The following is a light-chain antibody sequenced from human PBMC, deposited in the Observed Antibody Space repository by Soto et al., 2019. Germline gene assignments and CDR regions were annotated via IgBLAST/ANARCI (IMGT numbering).Light chain of an antibody. V-gene: IGKV3-15*01. J-gene: IGKJ1*01. CDR2: GAS. Sequence: TQSPATLSVSPGERATLSCRASQSVGSSIAWYQHKPGQAPRLLIYGASTRATGIPARISGSGSGTEFTLTISSLQSEDCAVYDCQQYNNWPQTFGQGTKVDI. CDR3: QQYNNWPQT. CDR1: QSVGSS.